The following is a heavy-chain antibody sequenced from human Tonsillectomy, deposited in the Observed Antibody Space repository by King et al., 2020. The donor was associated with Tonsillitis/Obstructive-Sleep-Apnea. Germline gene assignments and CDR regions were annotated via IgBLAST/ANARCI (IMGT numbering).Heavy chain of an antibody. CDR1: GGSVSSGRYY. J-gene: IGHJ5*02. CDR2: IYYRVST. CDR3: ARDGRDSSGYYYEDSNWFDP. D-gene: IGHD3-22*01. Sequence: QLQESGPGLVKPSETLSLTCTVSGGSVSSGRYYWSCIRQPPGNGLGRIGYIYYRVSTNYNPSLKSRVTISVDTSKNQFSLKLSSVTAADTAVYYCARDGRDSSGYYYEDSNWFDPWGQGTLVTVSS. V-gene: IGHV4-61*01.